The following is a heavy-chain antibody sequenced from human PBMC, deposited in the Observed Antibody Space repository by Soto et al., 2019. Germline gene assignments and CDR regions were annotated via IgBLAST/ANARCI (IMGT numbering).Heavy chain of an antibody. Sequence: GGSLRLSCSASGFTFSSYAMHWVRQAPGKGLEYVSAISSNGGSTYYADSVKGRFTISRDNSKNTLYLQMSSLRAEDTAVYYCVKGVEVATIPLWDYYYGMDVWGQGTTVTVSS. J-gene: IGHJ6*02. CDR1: GFTFSSYA. CDR3: VKGVEVATIPLWDYYYGMDV. D-gene: IGHD5-12*01. V-gene: IGHV3-64D*06. CDR2: ISSNGGST.